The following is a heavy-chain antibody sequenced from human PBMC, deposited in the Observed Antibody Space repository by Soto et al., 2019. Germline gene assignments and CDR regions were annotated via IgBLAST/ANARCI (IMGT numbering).Heavy chain of an antibody. CDR2: ISSNSSTI. CDR3: VTGHWNYFDY. Sequence: SLRLSCAASGFTFSSYSMNWVRQAPGKGLEWVSYISSNSSTIDNADSVKGRFTISRDNAKNSLYLQMNSLRGEDTAVYYCVTGHWNYFDYWGQGTLVTVSS. J-gene: IGHJ4*02. D-gene: IGHD3-3*01. CDR1: GFTFSSYS. V-gene: IGHV3-48*01.